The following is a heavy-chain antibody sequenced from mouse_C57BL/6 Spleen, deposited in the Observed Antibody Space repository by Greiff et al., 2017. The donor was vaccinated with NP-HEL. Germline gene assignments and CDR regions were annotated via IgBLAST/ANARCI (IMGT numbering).Heavy chain of an antibody. CDR1: GFTFSSYA. CDR3: TRDRLFYAMDY. CDR2: ISSGGDYI. V-gene: IGHV5-9-1*02. Sequence: EVRLVESGEGLVKPGGSLKLSCAASGFTFSSYAMSWVRQTPEKRLEWVAYISSGGDYIYYADTVKGRFTNSRDNARNTLYLQMSSLKSEDTAMYYWTRDRLFYAMDYWGQGTSVTVSA. J-gene: IGHJ4*01.